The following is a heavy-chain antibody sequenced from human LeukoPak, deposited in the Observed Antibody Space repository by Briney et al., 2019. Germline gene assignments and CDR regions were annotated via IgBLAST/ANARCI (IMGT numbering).Heavy chain of an antibody. CDR2: IRSSGSTM. Sequence: PGGSLRLSCAASGFTFSSYEMNWVRQAPGKGLEWVSYIRSSGSTMYYADSVKGRFTISRDNTKNSLYLQMNSLSDEDTAVCRCARDYGDHGEYFDCWGQGTLVTVSS. D-gene: IGHD4-17*01. V-gene: IGHV3-48*03. CDR3: ARDYGDHGEYFDC. CDR1: GFTFSSYE. J-gene: IGHJ4*02.